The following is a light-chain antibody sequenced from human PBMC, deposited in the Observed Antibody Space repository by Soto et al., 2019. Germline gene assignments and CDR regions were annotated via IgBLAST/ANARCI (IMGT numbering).Light chain of an antibody. J-gene: IGLJ1*01. V-gene: IGLV1-51*01. CDR1: SSNIGGNS. CDR3: AAWDDSLNGVYV. Sequence: QSVMTQPPSVSAAPGQKVTISCSGSSSNIGGNSVSWYQQLPGTAPKLLIYDDNKRPSGIPDRFSGSKSGTSATLGITGLQSEDEADYYCAAWDDSLNGVYVFGPGTKLTVL. CDR2: DDN.